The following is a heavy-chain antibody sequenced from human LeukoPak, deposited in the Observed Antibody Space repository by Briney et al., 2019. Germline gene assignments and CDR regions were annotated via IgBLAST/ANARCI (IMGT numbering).Heavy chain of an antibody. Sequence: GGSLRLSCAASGFTVSSNYMSWVRQAPGKGVEWVSVIYGGGSTYYADSVKGRFTVSRDTSKNTLYLQMKSLRAEDTAVYYCVKSYGSGSYHFDYWGQGTLVTVSS. CDR2: IYGGGST. V-gene: IGHV3-53*01. CDR3: VKSYGSGSYHFDY. D-gene: IGHD3-10*01. J-gene: IGHJ4*02. CDR1: GFTVSSNY.